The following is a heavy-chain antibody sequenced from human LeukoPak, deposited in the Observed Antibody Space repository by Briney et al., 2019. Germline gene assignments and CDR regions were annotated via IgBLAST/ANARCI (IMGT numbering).Heavy chain of an antibody. V-gene: IGHV4-38-2*02. CDR3: ATLYGGGYFDY. Sequence: SETLSLTCTVSSYSISSGYYWGWIRQPPGKGLECIGSIYHSGRTYYNPSLKSRVTISVDKSKNQFSLKLSSVTAADTAVYYCATLYGGGYFDYWGQGTLVTVSS. D-gene: IGHD3-10*02. CDR1: SYSISSGYY. J-gene: IGHJ4*02. CDR2: IYHSGRT.